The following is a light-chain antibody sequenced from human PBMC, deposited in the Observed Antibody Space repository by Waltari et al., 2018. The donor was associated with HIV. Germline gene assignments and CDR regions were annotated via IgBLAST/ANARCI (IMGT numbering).Light chain of an antibody. CDR1: SSDLFGYNF. Sequence: QSALTQPSSVSGSPGQSITIPCTGTSSDLFGYNFVSRYQKHPEKAPKLIIYEVSNRPSGVSNRFSGAKSGYTASLTISGLQAEDEADYYCCSHTTTSTTYVFGTGTKVTVL. CDR3: CSHTTTSTTYV. J-gene: IGLJ1*01. V-gene: IGLV2-14*01. CDR2: EVS.